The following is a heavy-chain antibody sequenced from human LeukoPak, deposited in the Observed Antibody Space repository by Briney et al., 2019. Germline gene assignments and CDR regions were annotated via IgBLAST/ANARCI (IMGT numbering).Heavy chain of an antibody. J-gene: IGHJ4*02. CDR1: GFTFSSYG. CDR2: ISVSGNT. D-gene: IGHD2-21*01. Sequence: GGSLRLSCAASGFTFSSYGMHWVRQAPGKGLEWVSAISVSGNTYHADSVKGRFTISRDSSKNTLYLQMNSLRAGDAAVYYCAKAPVTTCRGAYCYPFDYWGQGTLVTVSS. V-gene: IGHV3-23*01. CDR3: AKAPVTTCRGAYCYPFDY.